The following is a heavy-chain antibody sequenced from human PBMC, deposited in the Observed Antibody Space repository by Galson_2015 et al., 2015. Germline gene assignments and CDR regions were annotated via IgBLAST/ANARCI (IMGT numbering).Heavy chain of an antibody. CDR2: TYSSGNS. CDR1: GSTVDSNY. CDR3: ARGYLGGSYYRPDAFDI. J-gene: IGHJ3*02. V-gene: IGHV3-53*01. D-gene: IGHD3-16*01. Sequence: SLRLSCAASGSTVDSNYISWVRQAPGKGLEWVSITYSSGNSYYTDSVKGRFSISRDNFGNTLYLQMNRLRVEDTAVYYCARGYLGGSYYRPDAFDIWGQGNPGHRLL.